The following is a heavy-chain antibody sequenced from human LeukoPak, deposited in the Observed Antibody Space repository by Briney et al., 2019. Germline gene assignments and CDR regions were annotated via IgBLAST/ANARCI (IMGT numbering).Heavy chain of an antibody. CDR2: ISGSGGST. J-gene: IGHJ6*02. CDR1: GFTFSSYA. Sequence: PGGSLRLSCAASGFTFSSYAMSWVGQAPGKGVEWVSAISGSGGSTYYADSVKGRFTISRDNSKNTLYLQMNSLRAEDTAVYYCAKVMLSGSAGGDYYYGMDVWGQGTTVTVSS. V-gene: IGHV3-23*01. D-gene: IGHD3-3*01. CDR3: AKVMLSGSAGGDYYYGMDV.